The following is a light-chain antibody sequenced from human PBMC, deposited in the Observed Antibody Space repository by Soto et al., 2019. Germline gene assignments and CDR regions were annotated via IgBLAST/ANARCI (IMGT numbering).Light chain of an antibody. CDR3: QQYESFSAT. CDR2: AAS. Sequence: AIRMPQSPSSFSGSTGARATISCRASQGISSYFAWYQQNPGKAPKLLNYAASTLQSGVPSRFSGSGSGTQFPLTISGLQPDDFATYYCQQYESFSATFGPGPKVDI. V-gene: IGKV1-8*01. CDR1: QGISSY. J-gene: IGKJ1*01.